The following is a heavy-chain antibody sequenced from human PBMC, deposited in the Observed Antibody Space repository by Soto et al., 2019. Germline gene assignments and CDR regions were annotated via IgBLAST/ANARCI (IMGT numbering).Heavy chain of an antibody. CDR3: ARSCDTGEREYSGYDICVFDY. CDR2: INHSGST. D-gene: IGHD5-12*01. V-gene: IGHV4-34*01. J-gene: IGHJ4*02. Sequence: SETLSLTCAVYGGSFSGNYWSWIRQPPGKGLEWIGEINHSGSTNYSPSLKSRVTISIDTSKNQFSLKLSSVTAADTAGYYCARSCDTGEREYSGYDICVFDYWGQGTLVTVSS. CDR1: GGSFSGNY.